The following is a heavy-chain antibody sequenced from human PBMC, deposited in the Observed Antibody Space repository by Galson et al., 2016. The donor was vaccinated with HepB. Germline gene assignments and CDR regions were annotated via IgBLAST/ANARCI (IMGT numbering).Heavy chain of an antibody. CDR2: IKTRTDGGTT. Sequence: SLRLSCAASGFIFDNVWMSWVRQAPGKGLEWVGLIKTRTDGGTTDYAAPVKGRFTISRDDSKNTLYLQMNSLKTEDTAVYYCAADIPPITSPINWGQGTLVTVSS. D-gene: IGHD5-12*01. CDR3: AADIPPITSPIN. CDR1: GFIFDNVW. J-gene: IGHJ4*02. V-gene: IGHV3-15*01.